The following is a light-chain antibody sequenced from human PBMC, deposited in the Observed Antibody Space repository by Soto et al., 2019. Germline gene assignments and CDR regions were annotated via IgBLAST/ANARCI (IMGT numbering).Light chain of an antibody. J-gene: IGLJ2*01. CDR3: SSYSSGSTLLL. Sequence: QSALTQPASVSGPPGQSITISCTGSNSDIGRHDYVSWYQHHPGKVPKVIIYEVIHRPSGVSNRFSGSKSGNTASLTISGLQATDEADYYCSSYSSGSTLLLFGGGTQRPS. V-gene: IGLV2-14*01. CDR2: EVI. CDR1: NSDIGRHDY.